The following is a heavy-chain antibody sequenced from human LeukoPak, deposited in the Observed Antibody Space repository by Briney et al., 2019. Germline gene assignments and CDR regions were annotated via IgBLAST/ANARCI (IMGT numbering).Heavy chain of an antibody. Sequence: SETLSLTCTVSGASVTNGLYYWSWIRKNPGKGLEWIGYIDYRGNTKYNPSLQSRVLIFVDTSESQFSLRLSSVTAADTAVYYCARRVYDYYYYMDVWGSGTTVTVSS. CDR3: ARRVYDYYYYMDV. CDR1: GASVTNGLYY. D-gene: IGHD2/OR15-2a*01. J-gene: IGHJ6*03. CDR2: IDYRGNT. V-gene: IGHV4-61*01.